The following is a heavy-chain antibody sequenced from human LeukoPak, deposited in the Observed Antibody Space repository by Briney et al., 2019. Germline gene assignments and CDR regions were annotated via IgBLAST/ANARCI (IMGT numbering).Heavy chain of an antibody. Sequence: SETLSLTCTVSGGSISSYYWSWIRQPPGKGLKWIGYFYNSGRSTYNPSLKSRVTISADTSKNHFSLKLNSVTTADTAVYYCTRGAGWLIDYWGQGILVTVSS. CDR2: FYNSGRS. V-gene: IGHV4-59*01. D-gene: IGHD3-16*01. CDR3: TRGAGWLIDY. J-gene: IGHJ4*02. CDR1: GGSISSYY.